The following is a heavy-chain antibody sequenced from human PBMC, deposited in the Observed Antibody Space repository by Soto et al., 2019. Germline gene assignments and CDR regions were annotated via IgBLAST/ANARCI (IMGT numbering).Heavy chain of an antibody. J-gene: IGHJ5*01. D-gene: IGHD4-17*01. CDR2: INSDGSHT. V-gene: IGHV3-74*01. CDR3: AKEGGYGDYAGDNWFDS. Sequence: EVQLVESGGGLVQPGGSLRLSCAASGFTFFAYWIHWVRQVPGKGLVWVSRINSDGSHTSYADSVRGRFTISRDDSKDSVYVQMNSLTAAETAGYYCAKEGGYGDYAGDNWFDSWGQGRMVTVSS. CDR1: GFTFFAYW.